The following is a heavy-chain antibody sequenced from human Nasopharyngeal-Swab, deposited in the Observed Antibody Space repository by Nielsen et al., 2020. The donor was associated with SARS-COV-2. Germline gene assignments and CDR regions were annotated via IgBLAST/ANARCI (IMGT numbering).Heavy chain of an antibody. V-gene: IGHV3-20*04. CDR2: INWNGGST. Sequence: GESLKISCAASGFTFDDYGMSWVRQAPGKGLEWVSGINWNGGSTGYADSVKGRFTISRDNAKNSLYLQMNSLRAEDTALYCCARDYYDSSGSAKGNDYWGQGTLVTVSS. J-gene: IGHJ4*02. D-gene: IGHD3-22*01. CDR3: ARDYYDSSGSAKGNDY. CDR1: GFTFDDYG.